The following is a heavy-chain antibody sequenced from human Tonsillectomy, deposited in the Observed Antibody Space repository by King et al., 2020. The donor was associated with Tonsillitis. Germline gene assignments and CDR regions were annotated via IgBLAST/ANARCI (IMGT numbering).Heavy chain of an antibody. CDR2: INHSGST. D-gene: IGHD2-2*01. V-gene: IGHV4-34*01. CDR3: ARGNPVYCSSTSCSKVQDY. Sequence: VQLQQWGAGLLKPSATLSLTCAVYGGSFSGYYWSWIRQPPGKGLEWIGEINHSGSTNYNPSLKSRVTISVDTSKNQFSLKLSSVTAADTAVYYCARGNPVYCSSTSCSKVQDYWGQGTLVTVSS. J-gene: IGHJ4*02. CDR1: GGSFSGYY.